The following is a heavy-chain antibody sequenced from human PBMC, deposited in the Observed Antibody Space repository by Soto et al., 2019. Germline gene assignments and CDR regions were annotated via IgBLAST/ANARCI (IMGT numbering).Heavy chain of an antibody. CDR1: GFTFSSYS. Sequence: GGSLRLSCAASGFTFSSYSMNWVRQAPGKGLEWVSSISSSSSYIYYADSVKGRFTISRDNAKNSLYLQMNSLRAEDTAVYYCARAAVITELVFEVDYYYGMDVWGQGTTVTVSS. V-gene: IGHV3-21*01. CDR3: ARAAVITELVFEVDYYYGMDV. D-gene: IGHD1-7*01. J-gene: IGHJ6*02. CDR2: ISSSSSYI.